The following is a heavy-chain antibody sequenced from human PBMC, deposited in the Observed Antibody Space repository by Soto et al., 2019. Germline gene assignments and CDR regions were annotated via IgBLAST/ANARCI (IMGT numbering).Heavy chain of an antibody. CDR1: GFTFSNAW. J-gene: IGHJ4*02. D-gene: IGHD3-3*01. V-gene: IGHV3-15*07. CDR3: TTGRPDYGFWSTGDFDY. Sequence: EVQLVESGGGLVKPGGSLRLSCAASGFTFSNAWMNWVRQAPGKGLEWVGRIKSKTDGGTTDYAAPVKGRFTISRDDSKNTLYLQMNSLKTEDTAVYYCTTGRPDYGFWSTGDFDYWGQGTLVTVSS. CDR2: IKSKTDGGTT.